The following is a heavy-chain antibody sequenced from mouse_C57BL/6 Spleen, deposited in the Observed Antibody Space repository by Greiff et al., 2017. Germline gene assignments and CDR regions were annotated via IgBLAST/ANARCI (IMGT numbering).Heavy chain of an antibody. CDR2: INPNNGGT. Sequence: EVQLQQSGPELVKPGASVKISCKASGYTFTDYYMNWVKQSHGKSLEWIGDINPNNGGTSYNQKFKGKATLTVDKSSSTAYMELRSLTSEDSAVYYCARSRVYYGSSYVSAMDYWGQGTSVTVSS. D-gene: IGHD1-1*01. J-gene: IGHJ4*01. CDR1: GYTFTDYY. CDR3: ARSRVYYGSSYVSAMDY. V-gene: IGHV1-26*01.